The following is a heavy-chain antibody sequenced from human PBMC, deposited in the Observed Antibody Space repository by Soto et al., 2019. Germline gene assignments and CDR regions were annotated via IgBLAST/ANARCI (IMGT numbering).Heavy chain of an antibody. D-gene: IGHD7-27*01. CDR2: FDPEDGET. V-gene: IGHV1-24*01. CDR1: GYTLTELS. Sequence: ASVKVSCKVSGYTLTELSMHWVRQAPGKGLEWMGGFDPEDGETIYAQKFQGRVTMTEETSTDTAYMELSSLRSEDTAVYYCATAESTGDYIIDYWGQGTLVTVSS. CDR3: ATAESTGDYIIDY. J-gene: IGHJ4*02.